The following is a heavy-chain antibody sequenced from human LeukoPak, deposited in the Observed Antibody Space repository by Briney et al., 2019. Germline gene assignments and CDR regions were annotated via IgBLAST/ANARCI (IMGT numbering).Heavy chain of an antibody. CDR1: GFTFSSYS. J-gene: IGHJ4*02. CDR3: ARWDCSGGSCSTPLDN. V-gene: IGHV3-21*01. Sequence: PGGSLRLSCAASGFTFSSYSMNWVRQAPGKGLEWVSIISSSSSYKYYADSVKGRFTISRDNAKNSLHLQMNSLRAEDTAVYYCARWDCSGGSCSTPLDNWGQGTQVTVSS. D-gene: IGHD2-15*01. CDR2: ISSSSSYK.